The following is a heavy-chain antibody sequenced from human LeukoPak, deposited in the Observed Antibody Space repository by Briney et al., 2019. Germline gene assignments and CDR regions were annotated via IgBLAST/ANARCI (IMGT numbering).Heavy chain of an antibody. D-gene: IGHD2-21*02. CDR1: GYSFSIYW. V-gene: IGHV5-51*01. CDR2: IFPGDSST. J-gene: IGHJ3*01. Sequence: GESLKISCQASGYSFSIYWIGWVRQMPGKGLEWMGIIFPGDSSTRYSPSFEGQVTVTADKSTSTAYLQWSSLKASDTAMYYCARWVTADRGMKDALDYWGQGTMVTVSS. CDR3: ARWVTADRGMKDALDY.